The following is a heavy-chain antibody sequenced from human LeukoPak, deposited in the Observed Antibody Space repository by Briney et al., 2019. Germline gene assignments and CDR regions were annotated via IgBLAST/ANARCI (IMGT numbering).Heavy chain of an antibody. V-gene: IGHV4-34*01. CDR1: GGSISSYY. D-gene: IGHD2-2*01. Sequence: SETLSLTCAVYGGSISSYYWSWIRQPPGKGLEWIGEINHSGSTNYNPSLKSRVTISVDTSKNQFSLKLSSVTAADTAVYYCARGGTGYCSSTSCFDMDVWGKGTTVTISS. J-gene: IGHJ6*03. CDR2: INHSGST. CDR3: ARGGTGYCSSTSCFDMDV.